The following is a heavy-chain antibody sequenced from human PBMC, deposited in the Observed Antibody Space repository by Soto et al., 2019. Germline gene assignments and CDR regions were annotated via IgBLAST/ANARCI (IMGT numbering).Heavy chain of an antibody. CDR1: GYIFTSYG. V-gene: IGHV1-18*01. Sequence: ASVKVSCKASGYIFTSYGIHWVRQAPGQGLEWMGWISGYNGNTNYAQKLQGRVTMTTDTFTSTAYMELRSLRSDDTAVYYCARGAGCSSTSCYLGLYYYYYGMDVWGQGTTGTVSS. D-gene: IGHD2-2*01. CDR2: ISGYNGNT. CDR3: ARGAGCSSTSCYLGLYYYYYGMDV. J-gene: IGHJ6*02.